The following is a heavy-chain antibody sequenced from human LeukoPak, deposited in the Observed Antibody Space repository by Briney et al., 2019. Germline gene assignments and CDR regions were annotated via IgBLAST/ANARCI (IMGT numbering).Heavy chain of an antibody. J-gene: IGHJ4*02. D-gene: IGHD6-13*01. CDR2: INGGGDST. CDR3: ARLRAAQTYDY. CDR1: GFTFSTYA. Sequence: GGSLRLSCAASGFTFSTYAMTWVRQAPGKGLEWVSVINGGGDSTYYADSMKGRFTISRDNAKNSLYLQANSLRVEDTAVYYCARLRAAQTYDYWGQGTLVTVSS. V-gene: IGHV3-23*01.